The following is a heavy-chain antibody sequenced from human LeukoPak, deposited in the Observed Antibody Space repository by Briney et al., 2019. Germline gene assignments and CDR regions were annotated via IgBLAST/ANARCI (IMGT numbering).Heavy chain of an antibody. J-gene: IGHJ6*02. D-gene: IGHD3-3*01. CDR3: AKRGDFWSRYYDYYYYGMDV. Sequence: GGSLRLSCAASGFTFSSYAMGWVRQAPGQGLEWVSAISGSGGSTYYADSVKGRFTSSRDNSKNTLYLQMTSLRAEDTAVYYCAKRGDFWSRYYDYYYYGMDVWGQGTTVTVSS. CDR1: GFTFSSYA. CDR2: ISGSGGST. V-gene: IGHV3-23*01.